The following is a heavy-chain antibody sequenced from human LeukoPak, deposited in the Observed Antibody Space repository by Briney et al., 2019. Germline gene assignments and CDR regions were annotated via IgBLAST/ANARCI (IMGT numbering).Heavy chain of an antibody. J-gene: IGHJ3*02. CDR3: ARAGSGSYWDAFDI. D-gene: IGHD1-26*01. CDR2: IKQDGSEK. Sequence: PGGSLRLSCAASGFTFSSYWMSWVHQAPGKGLEWVANIKQDGSEKYYVDSVKGRFTISRDNAKNSLYLQMNSLRAEDTAVYYCARAGSGSYWDAFDIWGQGTMVTVSS. V-gene: IGHV3-7*01. CDR1: GFTFSSYW.